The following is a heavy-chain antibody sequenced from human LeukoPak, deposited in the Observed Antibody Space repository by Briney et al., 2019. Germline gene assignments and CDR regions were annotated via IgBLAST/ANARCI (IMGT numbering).Heavy chain of an antibody. Sequence: PGGSLRLSWAASGFTFSSYWMNWVRQAPGKRLEWVANIKQDGSEKYYVDSVKGRLTISRDTAKNSLYLQMNSLRAEDTAVYYCARGGYCSSTSCYVLDWSQGTLVTVSS. CDR2: IKQDGSEK. V-gene: IGHV3-7*01. CDR3: ARGGYCSSTSCYVLD. CDR1: GFTFSSYW. D-gene: IGHD2-2*01. J-gene: IGHJ4*02.